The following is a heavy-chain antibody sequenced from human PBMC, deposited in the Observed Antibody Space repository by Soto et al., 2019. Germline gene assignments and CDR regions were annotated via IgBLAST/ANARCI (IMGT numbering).Heavy chain of an antibody. CDR1: GFTFNTYW. J-gene: IGHJ4*02. CDR3: ARGRLYLTY. V-gene: IGHV3-7*03. D-gene: IGHD2-8*01. Sequence: GGSLRLSCTASGFTFNTYWMTWVRQAPGKGLEWVANIKQDGSEEYYVDSVKGRFTISRDNAKNSLYVQMNSLRAEDTAVYYCARGRLYLTYWGQGTPVTVSS. CDR2: IKQDGSEE.